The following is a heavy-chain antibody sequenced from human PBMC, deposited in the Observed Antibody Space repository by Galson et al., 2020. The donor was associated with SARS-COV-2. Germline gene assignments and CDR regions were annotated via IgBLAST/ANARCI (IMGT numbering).Heavy chain of an antibody. V-gene: IGHV3-23*01. Sequence: TGGSLRLSCAASGFTFSSYAMSWVRQAPGKGLEWVSAISGSGGSTYYADSVKGRFTISRDNSKNTLYLQMNSLRAEDTAVYYCATPNSGSYYDWYFDLWGRGTLVTVSS. CDR1: GFTFSSYA. CDR2: ISGSGGST. D-gene: IGHD1-26*01. J-gene: IGHJ2*01. CDR3: ATPNSGSYYDWYFDL.